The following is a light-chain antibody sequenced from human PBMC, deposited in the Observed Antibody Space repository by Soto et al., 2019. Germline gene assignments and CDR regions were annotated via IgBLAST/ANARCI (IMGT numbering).Light chain of an antibody. CDR3: QHRSNWPSVT. Sequence: EIVLTQSPATLSLSPGDRATLSCGASQSISSSLAWYRHQPGQAPRLLIYDASNRATGTPARFSGSGSGTHFTLTISSLQPEDFGVYYCQHRSNWPSVTFGGGTKVDIK. V-gene: IGKV3-11*01. J-gene: IGKJ4*01. CDR2: DAS. CDR1: QSISSS.